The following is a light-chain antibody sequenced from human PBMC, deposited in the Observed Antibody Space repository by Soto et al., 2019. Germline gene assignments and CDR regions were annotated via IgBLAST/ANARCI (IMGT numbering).Light chain of an antibody. Sequence: DIVMLKSPLSLPVTPGEPASISCRSSQSLLHSNGYNYLDWYLQKPGQSPQLLIYLGSNRTSGVPDRFSGSGSGTDFALKISRVEAEDVGVHYCMQALQTHPWTFGQGTKVEIK. J-gene: IGKJ1*01. CDR3: MQALQTHPWT. V-gene: IGKV2-28*01. CDR1: QSLLHSNGYNY. CDR2: LGS.